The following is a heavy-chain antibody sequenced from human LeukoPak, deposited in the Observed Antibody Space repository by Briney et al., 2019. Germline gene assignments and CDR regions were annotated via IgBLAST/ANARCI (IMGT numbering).Heavy chain of an antibody. J-gene: IGHJ4*02. D-gene: IGHD3-16*02. CDR1: GFTFSSYS. CDR2: ISSSSSYI. Sequence: GGSLRLSCAASGFTFSSYSMNWVRQAPGKGLEWVSSISSSSSYIYYADSVKGRFTISRDSAKKSLYLQMNSLRAEDTAMYYCARDDYVWGSYRPLYFDYWGQGTLATVSS. V-gene: IGHV3-21*01. CDR3: ARDDYVWGSYRPLYFDY.